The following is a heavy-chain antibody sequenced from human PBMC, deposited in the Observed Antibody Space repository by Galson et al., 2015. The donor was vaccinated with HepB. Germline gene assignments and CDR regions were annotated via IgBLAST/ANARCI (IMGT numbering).Heavy chain of an antibody. D-gene: IGHD2-15*01. V-gene: IGHV5-51*03. CDR3: ARNGYCRDGACYGFDF. Sequence: QSGAEVKKPGESLKISCETSGYGFTGYWIGWVRQMPGKGLEWMGIIYPGASDTRYSPSFQGQVTMSIDKSISTAYLHWSSLKASDTAIYYCARNGYCRDGACYGFDFWGQGTLVTVSS. CDR1: GYGFTGYW. J-gene: IGHJ4*02. CDR2: IYPGASDT.